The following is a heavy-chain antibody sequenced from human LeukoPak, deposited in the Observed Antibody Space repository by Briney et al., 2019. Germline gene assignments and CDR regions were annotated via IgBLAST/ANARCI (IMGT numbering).Heavy chain of an antibody. J-gene: IGHJ4*02. CDR1: EFTFNNA. D-gene: IGHD1-26*01. Sequence: GGSLRLSCAASEFTFNNAMRWVRQAPGKGLEWVSSISSSSSYIYYADSVKGRFTISRDNAKNSLYLQMNSLRAEDTAVYYCARDLGGSYFDYWGQGTLVTVSS. CDR2: ISSSSSYI. CDR3: ARDLGGSYFDY. V-gene: IGHV3-21*01.